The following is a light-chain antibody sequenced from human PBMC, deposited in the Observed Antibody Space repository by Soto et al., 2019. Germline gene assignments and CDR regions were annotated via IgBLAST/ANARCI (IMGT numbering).Light chain of an antibody. CDR2: GAS. J-gene: IGKJ1*01. Sequence: EIVLTQSPGTLSLSPGERATLSCRASQSVSSSYLAWDQQKPGQAPRLLIYGASSRATGLPDRFSGSGSVKDFTLTISRLEPEDFAGYYCQQYGSSPWTFGQVTKVEIK. CDR1: QSVSSSY. V-gene: IGKV3-20*01. CDR3: QQYGSSPWT.